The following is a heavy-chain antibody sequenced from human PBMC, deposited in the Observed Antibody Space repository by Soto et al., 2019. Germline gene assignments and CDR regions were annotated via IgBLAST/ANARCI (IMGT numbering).Heavy chain of an antibody. CDR2: INHSGST. D-gene: IGHD2-2*01. J-gene: IGHJ6*03. CDR1: GGSISSGGYY. CDR3: ARGQRGFDLGAAAIYYYMDV. Sequence: SETLSLTCTVSGGSISSGGYYWSWIRQPPGKGLEWIGEINHSGSTNYNPSLKSRVTISVDTSKNQFSLKLSSVTAADTAVYYRARGQRGFDLGAAAIYYYMDVWGKGTTVTVSS. V-gene: IGHV4-39*07.